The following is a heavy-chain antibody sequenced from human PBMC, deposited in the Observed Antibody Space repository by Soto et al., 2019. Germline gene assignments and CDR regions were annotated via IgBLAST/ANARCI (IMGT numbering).Heavy chain of an antibody. CDR3: ARVGDIVLLQFDGSYYYGLDV. V-gene: IGHV1-18*01. J-gene: IGHJ6*02. CDR1: GYTFTSYG. Sequence: ASVKVSCKASGYTFTSYGISWVRQAPGQGLEWMGWISAYNGNTNYAQKLQGRVTMTTDTSTSTAYMELRSLRSDDTAVYYCARVGDIVLLQFDGSYYYGLDVWGQGTTVTVS. D-gene: IGHD2-15*01. CDR2: ISAYNGNT.